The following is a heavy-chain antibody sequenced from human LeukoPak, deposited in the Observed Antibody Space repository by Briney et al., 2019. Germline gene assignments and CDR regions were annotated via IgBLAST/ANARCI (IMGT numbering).Heavy chain of an antibody. V-gene: IGHV3-30*18. J-gene: IGHJ6*02. CDR2: ISYDGSNK. Sequence: QPGRSLRLSCAASGFTFSSYGMHWVRQAPGKGLEWVAVISYDGSNKYYADFVKGRFTISRDNSKNTLYLQMNSLRAEDTAVYYCGKDEGYCSSTSCRPYYYYYGMDVWGQGTTVTVSS. D-gene: IGHD2-2*01. CDR3: GKDEGYCSSTSCRPYYYYYGMDV. CDR1: GFTFSSYG.